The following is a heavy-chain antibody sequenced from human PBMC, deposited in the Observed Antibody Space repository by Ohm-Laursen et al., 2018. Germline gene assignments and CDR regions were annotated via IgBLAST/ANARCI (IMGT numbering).Heavy chain of an antibody. J-gene: IGHJ6*02. CDR3: ARDSADFWSGYLSNGMDV. CDR2: INPNRGGT. CDR1: GYTFTGYY. V-gene: IGHV1-2*02. D-gene: IGHD3-3*01. Sequence: ASVTVSCKASGYTFTGYYMHWMRQAPGQGLEWMGWINPNRGGTNYAQKLQGSVTMTRDTSISTAYIELSRLRTDDTAVYYSARDSADFWSGYLSNGMDVWGQGTTVTVSS.